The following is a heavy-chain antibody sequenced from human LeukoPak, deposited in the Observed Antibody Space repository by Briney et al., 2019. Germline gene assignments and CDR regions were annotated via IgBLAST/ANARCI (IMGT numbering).Heavy chain of an antibody. CDR1: GGSISSGDYY. D-gene: IGHD6-6*01. CDR2: IYYSEST. Sequence: SETLSLTCTVSGGSISSGDYYWRWLRQPPGKGLEWFGYIYYSESTYYHPSLKSRVTISVDTSKNQFSLKRSSVTAAATAVYYCARQLSAARLYYYYYMDAWGKGTSVTVSS. CDR3: ARQLSAARLYYYYYMDA. V-gene: IGHV4-30-4*08. J-gene: IGHJ6*03.